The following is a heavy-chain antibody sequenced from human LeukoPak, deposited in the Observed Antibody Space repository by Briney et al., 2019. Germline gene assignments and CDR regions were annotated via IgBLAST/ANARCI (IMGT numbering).Heavy chain of an antibody. D-gene: IGHD2-8*01. CDR3: ARDFSFEFTNGVCCPIDY. CDR2: INPNSGGT. CDR1: GYTFTSYY. J-gene: IGHJ4*02. Sequence: ASVKVSCKASGYTFTSYYMHWVRQAPGQGLEWMGWINPNSGGTNYAQKFQGRVTMTRDTSISTAYMELSRLRSDDTAVYYCARDFSFEFTNGVCCPIDYWGQGTLVTVSS. V-gene: IGHV1-2*02.